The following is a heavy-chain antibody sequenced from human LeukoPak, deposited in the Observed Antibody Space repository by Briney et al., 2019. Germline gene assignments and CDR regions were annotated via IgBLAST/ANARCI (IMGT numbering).Heavy chain of an antibody. D-gene: IGHD3-3*01. CDR1: GFTFSSYA. V-gene: IGHV3-30*01. J-gene: IGHJ4*02. Sequence: GSLRLSCAASGFTFSSYAMHWVRQAPGKGLEWVAVISYDGSNKYYADSVKGRFTISRDNSKNTLYLQMNSLRAEDTAVYYCAREKRVALYYFDYWGQGTLVTVSP. CDR3: AREKRVALYYFDY. CDR2: ISYDGSNK.